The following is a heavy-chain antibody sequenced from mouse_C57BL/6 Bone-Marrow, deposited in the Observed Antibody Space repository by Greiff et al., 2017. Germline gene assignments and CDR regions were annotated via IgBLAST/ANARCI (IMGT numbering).Heavy chain of an antibody. Sequence: QVTLKVSGPGILQPSQTLSLTCSFSGFSLSTFGMGVGWIRQPSGKGLEWLAHIWWDDDKYYNPALKSRLTISKDTSKNQVFLKIANVDTADTATYYCARIPYYGTPAYFDYWGQGTTLTVSS. CDR2: IWWDDDK. CDR1: GFSLSTFGMG. D-gene: IGHD1-1*01. V-gene: IGHV8-8*01. CDR3: ARIPYYGTPAYFDY. J-gene: IGHJ2*01.